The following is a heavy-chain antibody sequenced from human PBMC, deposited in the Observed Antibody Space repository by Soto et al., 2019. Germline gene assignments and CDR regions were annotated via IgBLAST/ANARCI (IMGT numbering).Heavy chain of an antibody. CDR3: ARGNSGYDSTFDY. Sequence: QVQLVESGGGVVQPGRSLRLSCAASGFTFSNYTMHWVRQAPGKGLEWVAVTSYDGSNKYYADSVKGRFTISIDNSKHSVHLQMNSLRAEDTAVYYCARGNSGYDSTFDYWGQGTLVTVSS. D-gene: IGHD5-12*01. CDR1: GFTFSNYT. J-gene: IGHJ4*02. V-gene: IGHV3-30-3*01. CDR2: TSYDGSNK.